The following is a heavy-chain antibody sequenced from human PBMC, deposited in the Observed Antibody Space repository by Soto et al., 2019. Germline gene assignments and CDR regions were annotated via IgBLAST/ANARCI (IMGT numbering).Heavy chain of an antibody. V-gene: IGHV3-21*01. Sequence: EVQLVESGGGLVKPGGSLRLSCAASGFTFSSYSMNWVRQAPGKGLEWVSSISSSSSYIYYADSVKGRFTISRDNAKNALYLQMNSLRAGDTAVYYCARAPGEGSYLDLWGRGTLVTVSS. D-gene: IGHD7-27*01. CDR2: ISSSSSYI. J-gene: IGHJ2*01. CDR3: ARAPGEGSYLDL. CDR1: GFTFSSYS.